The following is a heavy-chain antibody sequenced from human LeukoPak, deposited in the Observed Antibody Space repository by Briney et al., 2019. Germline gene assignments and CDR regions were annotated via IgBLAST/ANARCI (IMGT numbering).Heavy chain of an antibody. V-gene: IGHV1-18*01. CDR3: ASSKGAVAVPWDFDY. D-gene: IGHD6-19*01. CDR1: GYTFTSYG. J-gene: IGHJ4*02. Sequence: ASVKVSCKASGYTFTSYGISWVRQAPGQGLEWMGWISAYNGNTNYAQKLQGRVTMTTDTFTSTAYMELRSLRSDDTAVYYCASSKGAVAVPWDFDYWGQGTLVTVSS. CDR2: ISAYNGNT.